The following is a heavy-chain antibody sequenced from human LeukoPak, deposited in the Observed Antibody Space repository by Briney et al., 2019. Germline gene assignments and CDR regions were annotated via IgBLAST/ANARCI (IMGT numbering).Heavy chain of an antibody. Sequence: ASVKVSCKASGYTFTGYYMHWVRQAPGQGLEWRGGINPNSGGTNYAQKFQGRVTMTRGTSISTDYMQLSRLRSDDTAVYYCARLDIVVVPAASYYYYGMDVWGQGTTVTVSS. CDR2: INPNSGGT. CDR1: GYTFTGYY. CDR3: ARLDIVVVPAASYYYYGMDV. D-gene: IGHD2-2*01. J-gene: IGHJ6*02. V-gene: IGHV1-2*02.